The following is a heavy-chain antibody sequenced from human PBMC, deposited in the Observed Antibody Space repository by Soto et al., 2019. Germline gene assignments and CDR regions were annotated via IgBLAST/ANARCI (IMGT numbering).Heavy chain of an antibody. Sequence: QVQLVQSGAEVKKPGASVKVSCKASGYTFTSYGISWVRQAPGQGLEWMGWISAYTGNTNYAQKLQGRVTMTTDTSTSTAYMELRSLRSDDTAVYYCARDSGKTGHVWSGTRVYYYYGMDVWGQWSTVTVSS. V-gene: IGHV1-18*04. D-gene: IGHD3-3*02. CDR2: ISAYTGNT. CDR1: GYTFTSYG. J-gene: IGHJ6*02. CDR3: ARDSGKTGHVWSGTRVYYYYGMDV.